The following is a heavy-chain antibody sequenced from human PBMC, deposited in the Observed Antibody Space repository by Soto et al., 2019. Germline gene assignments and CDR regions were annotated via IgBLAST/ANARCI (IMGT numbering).Heavy chain of an antibody. D-gene: IGHD3-16*02. V-gene: IGHV3-23*01. CDR1: GFTFSSYA. Sequence: GVSLRLSCASSGFTFSSYAMSLVRQAPGKGLEWVSAISGSGGSTYYADSVKGRFTISRDNSKNTLYLQMNSLRAEDTAVYYCAKCGGDYDYVWGSYRYTYPPCYFDYWGQGTLVTSPQ. CDR3: AKCGGDYDYVWGSYRYTYPPCYFDY. CDR2: ISGSGGST. J-gene: IGHJ4*02.